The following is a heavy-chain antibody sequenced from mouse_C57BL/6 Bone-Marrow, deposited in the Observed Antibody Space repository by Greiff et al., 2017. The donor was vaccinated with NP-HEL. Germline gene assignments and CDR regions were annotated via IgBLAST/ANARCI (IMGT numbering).Heavy chain of an antibody. V-gene: IGHV5-4*03. CDR3: ARGIYYGYPYAMDD. Sequence: EVKLVESGGGLVKPGGSLKLSCAASGFTFSSYAMSWVRQTPEKRLEWVATISDGGSYTYYPDNVKGRFTISRDNAKNNLYLQMSHLKSEDTAMYYCARGIYYGYPYAMDDWGQGTSVTVSS. CDR2: ISDGGSYT. CDR1: GFTFSSYA. J-gene: IGHJ4*01. D-gene: IGHD2-2*01.